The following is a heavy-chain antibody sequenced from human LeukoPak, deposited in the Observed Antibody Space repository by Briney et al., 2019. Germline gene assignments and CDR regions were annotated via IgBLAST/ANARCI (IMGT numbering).Heavy chain of an antibody. CDR2: ISGSGGST. CDR3: AKDQEAWFGELLIALPFDY. CDR1: EFSVGSNY. V-gene: IGHV3-23*01. D-gene: IGHD3-10*01. J-gene: IGHJ4*02. Sequence: GGSLRLSCAASEFSVGSNYMTWVRQAPGKGLEWVSAISGSGGSTYYADSVKGRFTISRDNSKNTLYLQMNSLRAEDTAVYYCAKDQEAWFGELLIALPFDYWGQGTLVTVSS.